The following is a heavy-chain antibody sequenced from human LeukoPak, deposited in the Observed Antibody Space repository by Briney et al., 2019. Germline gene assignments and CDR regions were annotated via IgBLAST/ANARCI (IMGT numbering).Heavy chain of an antibody. CDR1: GFTFSSYA. J-gene: IGHJ4*02. V-gene: IGHV3-23*01. Sequence: GGSLRLSCAASGFTFSSYAMSWVRQAPGKGLEWVSGISGSGDNTYYADSVKGRFTIPRDNAENSLFLQMNSLRAEDTAVYYCVKNSGWYCLDYWGQGTLVTVSS. D-gene: IGHD6-13*01. CDR3: VKNSGWYCLDY. CDR2: ISGSGDNT.